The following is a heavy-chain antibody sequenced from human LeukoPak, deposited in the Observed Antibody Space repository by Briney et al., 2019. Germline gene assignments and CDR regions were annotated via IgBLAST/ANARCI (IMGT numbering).Heavy chain of an antibody. V-gene: IGHV1-69*06. J-gene: IGHJ4*02. D-gene: IGHD5-12*01. CDR3: ARGVNGGYDLFDY. CDR2: IIPIFCTA. CDR1: GGTFSSYA. Sequence: SVKVSCKASGGTFSSYAISWVRQAPGQGLEWMGGIIPIFCTANYAQKFQGRVTITADKSTSTAYMELSSLRSEDTAVYYCARGVNGGYDLFDYWGQGTLVTVSS.